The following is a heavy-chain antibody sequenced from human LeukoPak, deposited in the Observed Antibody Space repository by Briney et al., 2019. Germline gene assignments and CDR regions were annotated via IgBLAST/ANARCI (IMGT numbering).Heavy chain of an antibody. V-gene: IGHV3-30-3*01. CDR3: ARDGREGYNYMGD. CDR2: ISYDGSNK. J-gene: IGHJ4*02. D-gene: IGHD5-24*01. Sequence: GRPLRLSCAASGFTFSSYAMHWVRQAPGKGLEWVAVISYDGSNKYYADSVKGRFTISRDNSKNTLYLQMNSLRAEDTAVYYCARDGREGYNYMGDWSQGTLVTVSS. CDR1: GFTFSSYA.